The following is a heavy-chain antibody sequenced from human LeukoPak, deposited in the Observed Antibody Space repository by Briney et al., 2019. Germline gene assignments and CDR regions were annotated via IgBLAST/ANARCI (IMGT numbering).Heavy chain of an antibody. CDR1: GGSISSYY. D-gene: IGHD2-15*01. CDR2: DYYSGST. J-gene: IGHJ4*02. CDR3: ASLGLGYCSGGSCRGYYFDY. V-gene: IGHV4-59*01. Sequence: PSETLSLTCTVSGGSISSYYWSWIRQPPGKGLEWIGYDYYSGSTNYNPSLKSRVTISVDTSKNQFSLKLSSVTAADTAVYYCASLGLGYCSGGSCRGYYFDYWGQGTLVTVSS.